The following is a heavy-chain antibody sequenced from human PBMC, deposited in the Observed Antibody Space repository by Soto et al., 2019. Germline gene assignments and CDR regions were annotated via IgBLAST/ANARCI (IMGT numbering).Heavy chain of an antibody. V-gene: IGHV4-59*12. CDR2: IYYSGST. Sequence: PSETLSLTCTVSGGTISSWYWSWIRQPPGKGLEWIGYIYYSGSTNCNPSLKSRVTISVDTSKNQFSLKLSSVTAADTAVYYCARGTSPGYSSSPSRPIDYWGQGTLVTVSS. J-gene: IGHJ4*02. CDR1: GGTISSWY. CDR3: ARGTSPGYSSSPSRPIDY. D-gene: IGHD6-13*01.